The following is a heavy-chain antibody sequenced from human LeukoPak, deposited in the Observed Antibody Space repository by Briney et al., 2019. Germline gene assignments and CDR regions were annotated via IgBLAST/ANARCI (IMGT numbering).Heavy chain of an antibody. CDR2: INSDGSST. J-gene: IGHJ4*02. D-gene: IGHD1-26*01. V-gene: IGHV3-74*01. CDR3: ARAGVVGASILFDY. CDR1: GFTFSSYW. Sequence: GGSLRLSCAASGFTFSSYWMHWVRQAPGKGLVWVSRINSDGSSTSYADSVKGRFTISRDNAKNTLYLQMNSLRAKDTAVYYCARAGVVGASILFDYWGQGTLVTVSS.